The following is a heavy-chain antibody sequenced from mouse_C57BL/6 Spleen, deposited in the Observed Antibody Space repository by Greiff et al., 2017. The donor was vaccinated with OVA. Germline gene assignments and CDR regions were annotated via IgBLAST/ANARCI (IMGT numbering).Heavy chain of an antibody. J-gene: IGHJ1*03. D-gene: IGHD3-3*01. CDR1: GYTFTDYY. CDR3: ARFWGPWYFDV. Sequence: VQLQQSGAELVRPGASVKLSCKASGYTFTDYYINWVKQRPGQGLEWIARIYPGSGNTYYNEKFKGKATLTAEKSSSTAYMQLSSLTSEDSAVYFCARFWGPWYFDVWGTGTTVTVSS. V-gene: IGHV1-76*01. CDR2: IYPGSGNT.